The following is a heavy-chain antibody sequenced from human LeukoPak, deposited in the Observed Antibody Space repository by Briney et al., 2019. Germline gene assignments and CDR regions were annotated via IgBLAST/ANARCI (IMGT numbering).Heavy chain of an antibody. Sequence: ASVKVSCTASGYAFTPYDINWVRQATGQGLEWLGWMNPNSGNTGYAQKFQGRVSMTRDTSISTAYMELSSLRSEDTAVYYCARNVASTGYFVYWGQGTLVTVSS. D-gene: IGHD2-21*01. CDR3: ARNVASTGYFVY. CDR1: GYAFTPYD. CDR2: MNPNSGNT. V-gene: IGHV1-8*01. J-gene: IGHJ4*02.